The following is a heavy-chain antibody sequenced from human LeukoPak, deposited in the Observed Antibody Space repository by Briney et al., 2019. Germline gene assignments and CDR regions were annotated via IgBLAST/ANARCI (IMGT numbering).Heavy chain of an antibody. CDR1: GFSFSLHA. CDR2: ISGSGLNT. CDR3: AKYFVVDGTANAFDV. Sequence: GGSLRLSCAVSGFSFSLHAMGWVRQTSGRGLEWISAISGSGLNTYYADSVKGRFTISKDNSKNTLYLQMDNLRVEDTAVYYCAKYFVVDGTANAFDVWGQGTLVTVSS. D-gene: IGHD2-21*01. J-gene: IGHJ3*01. V-gene: IGHV3-23*01.